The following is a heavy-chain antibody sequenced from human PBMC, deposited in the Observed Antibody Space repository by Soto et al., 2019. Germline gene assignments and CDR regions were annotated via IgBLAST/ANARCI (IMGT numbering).Heavy chain of an antibody. J-gene: IGHJ5*02. V-gene: IGHV4-34*01. Sequence: SETLSLTCAVYGGSFSGYYWSWIRQPPGKGLEWIGEINDSGSINYNPSLKSRVTISADTSKKQFTLELSSVTAADTAAYYCARGSSSSGPASWGQGTLVTVSS. CDR1: GGSFSGYY. D-gene: IGHD6-6*01. CDR2: INDSGSI. CDR3: ARGSSSSGPAS.